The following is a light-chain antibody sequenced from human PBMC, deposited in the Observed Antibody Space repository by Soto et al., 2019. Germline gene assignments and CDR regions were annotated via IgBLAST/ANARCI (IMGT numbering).Light chain of an antibody. CDR1: QSVSSY. Sequence: EIVLTQSPATLSLSPGERATLSCRASQSVSSYLAWYQQKPGQAPRLLIYDASNRATGIPARFSGSGSGTDFTLTISSPEPEDSATYYCQQRSNWPPAFGQGTKVEIK. J-gene: IGKJ1*01. V-gene: IGKV3-11*01. CDR3: QQRSNWPPA. CDR2: DAS.